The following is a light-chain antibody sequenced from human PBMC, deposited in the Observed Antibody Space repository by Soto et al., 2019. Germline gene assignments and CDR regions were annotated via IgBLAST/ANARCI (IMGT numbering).Light chain of an antibody. V-gene: IGKV1-33*01. CDR1: QNITNN. J-gene: IGKJ5*01. CDR3: QQYYGLPPIT. Sequence: DIHMTQSPSSLSASMGARVTITFQASQNITNNLSWYQQKPGKAPNLLIYHASKLAKGVTSRFSGSGSGTDFSFIITSLQREDLATYYCQQYYGLPPITFGQGTRLEI. CDR2: HAS.